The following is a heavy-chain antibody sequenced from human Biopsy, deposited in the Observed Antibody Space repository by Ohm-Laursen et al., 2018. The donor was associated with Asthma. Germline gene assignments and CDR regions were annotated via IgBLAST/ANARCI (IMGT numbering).Heavy chain of an antibody. CDR1: RGTFSSYA. J-gene: IGHJ4*02. Sequence: ASVKVSCKVPRGTFSSYAISWVRQAPGQGLEWMGGIMAVSGTANYAQKFQGRVTITADESSSTAYMELSSLRSEDTAVYYCASETGHSYGSGSEYYFDYWGLGTLVTVSS. D-gene: IGHD3-10*01. CDR2: IMAVSGTA. CDR3: ASETGHSYGSGSEYYFDY. V-gene: IGHV1-69*13.